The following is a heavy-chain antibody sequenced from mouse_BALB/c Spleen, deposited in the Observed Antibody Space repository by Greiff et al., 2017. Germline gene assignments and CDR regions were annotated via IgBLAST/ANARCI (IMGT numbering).Heavy chain of an antibody. D-gene: IGHD2-3*01. CDR1: GFSLTSYG. Sequence: VMLVESGPGLVQPSQSLSITCTVSGFSLTSYGVHWVRQSPGKGLEWLGVIWSGGSTDYNAAFISRLSISKDNSKSQVFFKMNSLQADDTAIYYCARNRDGPYAMDYWGQGTSVTVSS. CDR3: ARNRDGPYAMDY. V-gene: IGHV2-4-1*01. CDR2: IWSGGST. J-gene: IGHJ4*01.